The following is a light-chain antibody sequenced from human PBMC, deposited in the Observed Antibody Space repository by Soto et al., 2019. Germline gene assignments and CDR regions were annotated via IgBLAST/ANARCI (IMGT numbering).Light chain of an antibody. V-gene: IGKV3-20*01. CDR3: QQYGISPPIT. CDR2: AAS. CDR1: QSVGSSY. J-gene: IGKJ5*01. Sequence: EIVLTQSPGTLSLSPGERATLSCRASQSVGSSYLAWYQQKPGQAPRLLIYAASSRATGVPERFSGSGSGTDFTLTISRLEPEDFAVYYCQQYGISPPITFGQGTRLEIK.